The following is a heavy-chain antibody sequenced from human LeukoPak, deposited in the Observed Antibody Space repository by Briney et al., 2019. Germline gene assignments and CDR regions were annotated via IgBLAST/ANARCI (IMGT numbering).Heavy chain of an antibody. CDR3: ARGIQYYYDSSGYYAGSLWFDP. CDR2: MNPNSGNT. D-gene: IGHD3-22*01. Sequence: ASVKASCKASGYTSTSYDINWVRQATGQGLEWMGWMNPNSGNTGYAQKFQGRVTITRNTSISTAYMELSSLRSEDTAVYYCARGIQYYYDSSGYYAGSLWFDPWGQGTLVTVSS. V-gene: IGHV1-8*03. CDR1: GYTSTSYD. J-gene: IGHJ5*02.